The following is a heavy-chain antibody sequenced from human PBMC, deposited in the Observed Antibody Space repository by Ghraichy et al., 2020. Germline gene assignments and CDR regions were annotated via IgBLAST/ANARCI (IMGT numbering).Heavy chain of an antibody. CDR1: GGSISNYY. J-gene: IGHJ2*01. V-gene: IGHV4-59*08. Sequence: SETLSLTCTVSGGSISNYYWSWIRQPPGKGLEWIGYIFSSGITNYNPSFKSRVTISVDTSKNQFFLRLSSVTAADTAVYYCARRSYGYFVNWYFDLWGRGTLVTVSS. D-gene: IGHD4-17*01. CDR3: ARRSYGYFVNWYFDL. CDR2: IFSSGIT.